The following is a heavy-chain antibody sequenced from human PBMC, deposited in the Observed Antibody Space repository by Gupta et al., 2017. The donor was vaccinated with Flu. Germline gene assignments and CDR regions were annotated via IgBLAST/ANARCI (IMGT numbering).Heavy chain of an antibody. CDR3: AKGRGGWNPSYGMDL. D-gene: IGHD1-1*01. V-gene: IGHV3-23*01. CDR2: ISASGNLT. Sequence: TWVRQAPGKWLQWVSAISASGNLTYHADSVKGRFTVSRDNSKSTLYLQMNSLRAEDTAVYYCAKGRGGWNPSYGMDLWGQGTTVTVAS. J-gene: IGHJ6*02.